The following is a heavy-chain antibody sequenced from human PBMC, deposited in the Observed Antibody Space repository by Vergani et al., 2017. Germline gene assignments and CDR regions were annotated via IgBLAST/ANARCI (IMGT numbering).Heavy chain of an antibody. D-gene: IGHD5-24*01. V-gene: IGHV3-23*01. Sequence: EVQLLESGGGLVQPGGSLRLSCAASGFTFSSYAMSWVRQAPGKGLEWVSAISGSGGSTYYADSVKGRFTISRDNSKNTLYLQMNSLRAEDTAVYYCARDGPPEMATSDYYYYGMDVWGQGTTVTVSS. CDR3: ARDGPPEMATSDYYYYGMDV. CDR2: ISGSGGST. CDR1: GFTFSSYA. J-gene: IGHJ6*02.